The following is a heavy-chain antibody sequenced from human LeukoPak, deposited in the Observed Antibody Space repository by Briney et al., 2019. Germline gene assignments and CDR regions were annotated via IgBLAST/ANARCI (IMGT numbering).Heavy chain of an antibody. J-gene: IGHJ4*02. D-gene: IGHD3-22*01. CDR2: IKEDGSEK. CDR1: GFTFSSYA. Sequence: PGGSLRLTCAASGFTFSSYAMSWVRQAPGKGPEWVANIKEDGSEKHYVDSVKGRFTISRDNAKNSLYLQMSSLRAEDTAVYYCARDSSPDSSGYYYWGQGTLVIVSS. CDR3: ARDSSPDSSGYYY. V-gene: IGHV3-7*01.